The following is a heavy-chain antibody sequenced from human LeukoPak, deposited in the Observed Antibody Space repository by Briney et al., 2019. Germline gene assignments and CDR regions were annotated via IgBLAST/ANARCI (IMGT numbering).Heavy chain of an antibody. CDR2: IIPIFGTA. CDR3: ARNRISARPIYYYYYMDV. V-gene: IGHV1-69*05. CDR1: GGTFISYA. Sequence: SVKVSCKASGGTFISYAISWVRQAPGQGLEWMGRIIPIFGTAYYAQKFQGRVTITTSDTTSTAYMELSSLRSEDTAVYYCARNRISARPIYYYYYMDVWGKGTTVTASS. J-gene: IGHJ6*03. D-gene: IGHD6-6*01.